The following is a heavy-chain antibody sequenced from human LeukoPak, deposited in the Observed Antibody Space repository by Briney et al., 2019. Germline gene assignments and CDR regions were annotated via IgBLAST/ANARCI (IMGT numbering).Heavy chain of an antibody. CDR3: ARVRNSGWFGYFEY. Sequence: ASVKVSCKASGYTFTSYGIGWVRQAPGQGLEWMGWIHTYNGNTNYAQKFQGRVSMTTDTSTSTAYMNLRSLRFDDTAVYYCARVRNSGWFGYFEYWGQGTLVTVSS. CDR2: IHTYNGNT. V-gene: IGHV1-18*01. D-gene: IGHD6-19*01. CDR1: GYTFTSYG. J-gene: IGHJ4*02.